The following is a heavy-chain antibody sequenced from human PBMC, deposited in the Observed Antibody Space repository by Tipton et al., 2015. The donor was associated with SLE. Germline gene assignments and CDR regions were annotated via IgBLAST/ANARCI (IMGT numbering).Heavy chain of an antibody. D-gene: IGHD5-24*01. Sequence: SLRLSCAASGFTFSSYGMNWVRQAPGKGLEWVAVIWYDGSNKYYADSVKGRFTIARDNSKNTLFLQMNSLRAEDTAVYYCAKEPRDGHNSYLDYWGQGTLVTVSS. J-gene: IGHJ4*02. CDR2: IWYDGSNK. CDR3: AKEPRDGHNSYLDY. CDR1: GFTFSSYG. V-gene: IGHV3-33*06.